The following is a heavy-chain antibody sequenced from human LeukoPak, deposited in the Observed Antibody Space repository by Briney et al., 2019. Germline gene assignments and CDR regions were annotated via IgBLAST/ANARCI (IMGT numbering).Heavy chain of an antibody. V-gene: IGHV1-2*02. CDR3: ARDPGSYFYYYYGMDV. D-gene: IGHD1-26*01. J-gene: IGHJ6*02. Sequence: GASVRVSCKASGYTFTCYYMHWVRQAPGQGLEWMGWINPNSGGTNYAQKFQGRVTMTRDTSISTAYMELSRLRSDDTAVYYCARDPGSYFYYYYGMDVWGQGTTVTVSS. CDR2: INPNSGGT. CDR1: GYTFTCYY.